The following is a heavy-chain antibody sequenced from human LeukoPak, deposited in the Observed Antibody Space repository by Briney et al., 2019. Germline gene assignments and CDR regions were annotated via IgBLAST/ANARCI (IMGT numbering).Heavy chain of an antibody. CDR3: ARAFCVGECFVLHIFFDS. J-gene: IGHJ4*02. CDR2: IYQRATV. D-gene: IGHD2-21*01. V-gene: IGHV4-38-2*02. CDR1: GYSISSGYF. Sequence: SETLSLTCNVSGYSISSGYFWSWMRQAPGKGLEWIGSIYQRATVHYNPSLKSRVTISLDTSKNHFSLNLRSMQASDTAVYYCARAFCVGECFVLHIFFDSWGQGTLVTVSS.